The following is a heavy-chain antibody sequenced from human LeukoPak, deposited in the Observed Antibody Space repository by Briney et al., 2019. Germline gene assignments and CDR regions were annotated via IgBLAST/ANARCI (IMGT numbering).Heavy chain of an antibody. D-gene: IGHD6-19*01. CDR1: GLTFSGSW. CDR2: IKEDGSEN. J-gene: IGHJ4*02. V-gene: IGHV3-7*01. CDR3: ARAVFRAVAASLGY. Sequence: GGSLRLSCAVSGLTFSGSWITWIRQAPGKGLEWVASIKEDGSENYYVDSVKGRFTISRDNPKKSLYLQMNSLRAEDTAVYYCARAVFRAVAASLGYWGQGTLVTVSS.